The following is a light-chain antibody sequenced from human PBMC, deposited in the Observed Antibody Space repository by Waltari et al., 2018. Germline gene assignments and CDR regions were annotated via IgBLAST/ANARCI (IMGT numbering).Light chain of an antibody. CDR2: DVT. Sequence: QSALTQPASVSGSPGQSITISCTVPITDVGDYNYVSWYQQIPGKAPKVIIYDVTKRPSGVSNRFSGSKSGNSASLSISGLQAEDEAHYYCCSYAGRSTWVFGGGTKVTVL. CDR3: CSYAGRSTWV. J-gene: IGLJ3*02. CDR1: ITDVGDYNY. V-gene: IGLV2-14*03.